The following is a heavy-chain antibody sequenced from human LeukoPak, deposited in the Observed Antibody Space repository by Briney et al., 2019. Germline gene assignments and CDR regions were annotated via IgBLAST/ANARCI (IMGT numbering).Heavy chain of an antibody. J-gene: IGHJ3*02. CDR1: GFSFRDYG. CDR2: IWNDGSKK. CDR3: ARVGSGSWPWAFDI. D-gene: IGHD3-10*01. Sequence: GGSLRLSCAASGFSFRDYGMHWVRRAPGKGLEWVGVIWNDGSKKDYADFVKGRLTISRDNSKSTLYLQVNSLRAEDTAVYCCARVGSGSWPWAFDIWGQGTMVTVSP. V-gene: IGHV3-33*01.